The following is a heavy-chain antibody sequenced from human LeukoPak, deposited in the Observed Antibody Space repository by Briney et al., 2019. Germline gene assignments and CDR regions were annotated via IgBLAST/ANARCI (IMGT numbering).Heavy chain of an antibody. V-gene: IGHV3-11*01. J-gene: IGHJ4*02. CDR2: ITNSGSDI. D-gene: IGHD4-11*01. CDR1: GFTFSDFH. Sequence: GGSLRLSCVVSGFTFSDFHMSWLRQAPGKGLEWISYITNSGSDIEYADSVKGRFTISRDNSKNTLYLQMNNLRADDTAMYYCARGRQCDYWGQGTLVTVS. CDR3: ARGRQCDY.